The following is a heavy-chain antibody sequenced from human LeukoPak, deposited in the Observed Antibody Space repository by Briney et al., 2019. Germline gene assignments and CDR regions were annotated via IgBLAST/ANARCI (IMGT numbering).Heavy chain of an antibody. CDR1: GFTFSSYG. Sequence: GGSLRLSCAASGFTFSSYGMHWVRQAPGKGLEWVAVISYDGSNKYYADSVKGRFTISRDNSKNPLYLQMNSLRAEDTAVYYCAKAGYSGYDCHYCGQGTLVTVSS. D-gene: IGHD5-12*01. J-gene: IGHJ4*02. CDR3: AKAGYSGYDCHY. CDR2: ISYDGSNK. V-gene: IGHV3-30*18.